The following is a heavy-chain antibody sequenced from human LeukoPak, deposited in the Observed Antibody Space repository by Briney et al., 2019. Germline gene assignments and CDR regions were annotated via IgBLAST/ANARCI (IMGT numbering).Heavy chain of an antibody. D-gene: IGHD2-15*01. V-gene: IGHV1-46*01. CDR1: GYTFTSYY. CDR2: INPSGGST. J-gene: IGHJ4*02. Sequence: GASVKVSCKASGYTFTSYYMHWVRQAPGQGLEWMGIINPSGGSTSYAQKFQGRVTMTRDTSTSTVYMELSSLRSEDTAVYYCARDQCSGGSCYSVGIDYWGQGTLVTVSS. CDR3: ARDQCSGGSCYSVGIDY.